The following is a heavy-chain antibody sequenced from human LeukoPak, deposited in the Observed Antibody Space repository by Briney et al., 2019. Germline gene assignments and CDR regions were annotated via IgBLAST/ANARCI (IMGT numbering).Heavy chain of an antibody. CDR2: IYHSGST. CDR3: ARDPHDPVAFDI. V-gene: IGHV4-38-2*02. CDR1: GCSISSGYY. Sequence: PSETLSLTCTVSGCSISSGYYWGWIRQPPGKGLEWIGSIYHSGSTYYNPSLKSRVTISVDTSKNQFSLKLSSVTAADTAVYYCARDPHDPVAFDIWGQGTMVTVSS. J-gene: IGHJ3*02.